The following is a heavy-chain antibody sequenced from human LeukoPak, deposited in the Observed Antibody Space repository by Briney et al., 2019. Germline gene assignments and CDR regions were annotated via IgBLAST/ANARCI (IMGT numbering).Heavy chain of an antibody. J-gene: IGHJ4*02. CDR3: ARDAVTYYDFWSGYQSFDY. CDR1: SGSISSDDYY. CDR2: IYYSGNT. Sequence: SQTLSLTCTVSSGSISSDDYYWNWIRQHPGKGLEWIGYIYYSGNTYYNPSLKSRVTISVDTSKNQFSLKLRSVTAADTAVYYCARDAVTYYDFWSGYQSFDYWGQGTLVTVSS. V-gene: IGHV4-31*03. D-gene: IGHD3-3*01.